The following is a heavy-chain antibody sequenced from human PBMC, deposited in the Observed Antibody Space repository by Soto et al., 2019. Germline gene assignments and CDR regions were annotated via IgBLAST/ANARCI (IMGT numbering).Heavy chain of an antibody. V-gene: IGHV1-8*01. CDR2: MNPNSGNT. CDR3: AADGYSGYDYGGYYFDY. CDR1: GYTFTSYD. J-gene: IGHJ4*02. Sequence: ASVKVSCKASGYTFTSYDINWVRQATGQGLEWMGWMNPNSGNTGYAQKFQGRVTITRNTSTSTAYMELSSLRSEDTAVYYCAADGYSGYDYGGYYFDYWGQGTLVTVSS. D-gene: IGHD5-12*01.